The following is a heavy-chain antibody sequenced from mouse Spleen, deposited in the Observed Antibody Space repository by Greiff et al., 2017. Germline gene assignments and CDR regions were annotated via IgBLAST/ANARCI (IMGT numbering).Heavy chain of an antibody. CDR2: IYPGSGNT. CDR1: GYSFTSYY. Sequence: QVQLQQSGPELVKPGASVKISCKVSGYSFTSYYIHWVKQRPGQGLEWIGWIYPGSGNTKYNEKFKGKATLTADTSSSTAYMQLSSLTSEDSAVYYCASPDSFYAMDYWGQGTSVTVSS. J-gene: IGHJ4*01. V-gene: IGHV1-66*01. CDR3: ASPDSFYAMDY. D-gene: IGHD2-4*01.